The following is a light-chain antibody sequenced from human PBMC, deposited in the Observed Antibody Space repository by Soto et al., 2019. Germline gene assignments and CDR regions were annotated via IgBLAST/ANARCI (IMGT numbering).Light chain of an antibody. CDR1: QGINSY. CDR3: QQLNSYPYT. V-gene: IGKV1-9*01. CDR2: AAS. J-gene: IGKJ2*01. Sequence: DIQLTQSPSFLSASVGDRVTITCRASQGINSYLAWYQKKPGKAPKLLIYAASTLQSGVPSRFSGTGSGTEFTLTISSLQPEDFATYYCQQLNSYPYTFGQGTKLEIK.